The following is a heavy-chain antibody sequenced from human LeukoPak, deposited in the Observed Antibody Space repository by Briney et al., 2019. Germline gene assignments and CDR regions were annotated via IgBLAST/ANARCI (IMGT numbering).Heavy chain of an antibody. CDR2: IYDSGNT. CDR3: AGDGRSYYDFWSGPSLNWFDP. V-gene: IGHV4-59*12. J-gene: IGHJ5*02. D-gene: IGHD3-3*01. CDR1: GGSISYSY. Sequence: PSETLSLTCTVSGGSISYSYWSWIRQPPGKGLEWIGYIYDSGNTNYNPSLKSRVTISVDTSKNQLSLKLSSVTAADTAVYYCAGDGRSYYDFWSGPSLNWFDPWGQGTLVTVSS.